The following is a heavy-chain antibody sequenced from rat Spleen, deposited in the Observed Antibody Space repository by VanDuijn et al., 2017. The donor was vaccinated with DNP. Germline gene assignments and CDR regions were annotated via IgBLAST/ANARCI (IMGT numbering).Heavy chain of an antibody. Sequence: EVQLVETGGGLVQPGRSLKLSCVASGFIFSSYWMYWFRQAPGKGLEWVATIKTAGGGTYYPDSVKGRFTIARDNARSILYLQMDSLGSEDTATYYCTRRDSSLLLHGFFDYWGQGVMVTVSS. CDR1: GFIFSSYW. CDR2: IKTAGGGT. J-gene: IGHJ2*01. CDR3: TRRDSSLLLHGFFDY. D-gene: IGHD1-1*01. V-gene: IGHV5-58*01.